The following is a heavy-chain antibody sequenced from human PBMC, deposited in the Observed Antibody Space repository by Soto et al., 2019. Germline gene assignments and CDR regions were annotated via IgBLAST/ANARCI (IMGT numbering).Heavy chain of an antibody. CDR3: TTSYSSAWPFDY. V-gene: IGHV3-15*01. J-gene: IGHJ4*02. CDR2: VKSEAGGGTI. CDR1: GITFTYAW. D-gene: IGHD6-19*01. Sequence: PGGSLRLSCAASGITFTYAWMTWVRQAPGRGLEWVGRVKSEAGGGTIDYAAPVKGRFTISRDDSRSMLYLQMNSLKSEDTAVYYCTTSYSSAWPFDYWGQGTLVTVSS.